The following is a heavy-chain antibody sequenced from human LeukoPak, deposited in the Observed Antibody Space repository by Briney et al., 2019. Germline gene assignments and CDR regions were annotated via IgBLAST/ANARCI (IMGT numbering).Heavy chain of an antibody. CDR3: ARLSSGSSSWYDIDY. Sequence: PSETLSLTCTVSGGSISSYYWSWIRQPAGKGLEWIGRIYTSGSTNYNPSLKSRVTMSVDTSKNQFSLRLNSVTAADTAVYYCARLSSGSSSWYDIDYWGQGTLVTVSS. CDR2: IYTSGST. V-gene: IGHV4-4*07. J-gene: IGHJ4*02. D-gene: IGHD6-13*01. CDR1: GGSISSYY.